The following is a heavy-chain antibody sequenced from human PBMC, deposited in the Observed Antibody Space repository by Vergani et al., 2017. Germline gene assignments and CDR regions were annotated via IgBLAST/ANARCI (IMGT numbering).Heavy chain of an antibody. Sequence: QVQLVQSGAEVKKPGASVKVSCKASGYTFTSYAMHWVRQAPGQRLEWMVWINAGNGNTKYSQKFQGRVTITRDTSASTAYMELSSLRSEDTAVYYCAREEFYDYVWGSYRWNDAFDIWGQGTLVTVSS. V-gene: IGHV1-3*01. CDR3: AREEFYDYVWGSYRWNDAFDI. D-gene: IGHD3-16*02. CDR1: GYTFTSYA. J-gene: IGHJ3*02. CDR2: INAGNGNT.